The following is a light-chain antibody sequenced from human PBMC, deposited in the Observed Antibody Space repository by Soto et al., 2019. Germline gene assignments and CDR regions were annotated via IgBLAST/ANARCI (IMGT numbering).Light chain of an antibody. CDR2: DAS. V-gene: IGKV3-11*01. CDR3: QQRSNWPPT. J-gene: IGKJ4*01. CDR1: QSVSSY. Sequence: EIVLTQSPATLSLSPGERATLSCRASQSVSSYLAWYQQKPGQAPRLLIYDASNSATGIPARFSGSGSGTDFTLTISSLEPEEFAVYYCQQRSNWPPTFGGGTKVEIK.